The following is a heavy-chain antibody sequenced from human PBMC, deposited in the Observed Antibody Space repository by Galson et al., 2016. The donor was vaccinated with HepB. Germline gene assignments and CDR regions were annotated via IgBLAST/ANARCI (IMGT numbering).Heavy chain of an antibody. CDR3: ARAGGDSEGYGMDV. J-gene: IGHJ6*02. D-gene: IGHD4-17*01. CDR1: GGSINSKTDY. Sequence: SETLSLTCTVFGGSINSKTDYWVWIRQPPGKGLEWIGSIYYTGNTYYNPSLKGRVTISVDTSKNQFSLRLTSVTATDAAVYYCARAGGDSEGYGMDVWGQGTPATVSS. CDR2: IYYTGNT. V-gene: IGHV4-39*01.